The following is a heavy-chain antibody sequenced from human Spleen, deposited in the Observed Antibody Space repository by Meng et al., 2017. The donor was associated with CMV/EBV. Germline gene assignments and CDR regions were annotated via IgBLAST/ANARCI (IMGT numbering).Heavy chain of an antibody. CDR1: GGSISSYY. V-gene: IGHV4-59*12. D-gene: IGHD1-14*01. CDR3: ARANRYFDY. J-gene: IGHJ4*02. CDR2: IYYSGST. Sequence: SETLSLTCTVSGGSISSYYWSWIRQPPGKGLEWIGYIYYSGSTNYNPSLKSRVTISVDTSNNRFSLKLSSVTAADTAVYYCARANRYFDYWGQGMLVTVSS.